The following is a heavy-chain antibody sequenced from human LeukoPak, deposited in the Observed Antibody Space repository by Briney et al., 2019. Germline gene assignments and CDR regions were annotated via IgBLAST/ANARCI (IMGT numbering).Heavy chain of an antibody. CDR2: ISYDGSSK. V-gene: IGHV3-30*04. CDR3: AREVGSGSAPFDY. CDR1: GFTFSNYA. Sequence: GGSLRLSCAAFGFTFSNYAMHWVRQAPGKGLEWVAVISYDGSSKYYADSVKGRFTISRDNSENTLYLQMNSLRPDDTAVYYCAREVGSGSAPFDYWGQGTLVTVSS. D-gene: IGHD3-10*01. J-gene: IGHJ4*02.